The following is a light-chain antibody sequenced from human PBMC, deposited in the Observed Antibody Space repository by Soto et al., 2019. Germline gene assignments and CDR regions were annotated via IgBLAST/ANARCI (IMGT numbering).Light chain of an antibody. V-gene: IGLV2-23*02. Sequence: QSALTQPASVSGSPGQSIAISCTGTSSNVGGYNFVSWYQQHPGKAPKLLIYEVNKRPSGVSNRFSGSKSDNTASLTISGLQAEDEADYYCCPYGGDRIFGGGTKLTVL. CDR1: SSNVGGYNF. CDR2: EVN. J-gene: IGLJ2*01. CDR3: CPYGGDRI.